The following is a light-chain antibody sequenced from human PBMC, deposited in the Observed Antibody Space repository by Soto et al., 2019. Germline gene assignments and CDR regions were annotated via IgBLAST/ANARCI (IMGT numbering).Light chain of an antibody. Sequence: EIVLTQSPATLSLSPGERATLSCRASQSVSSYLAWYQQKPGQAPRLLIYDASNRATGIPARFSGSGSVTDFTLTISSLEPEDFAVYYCQQRSNWPPYTFGHGTKLEIK. V-gene: IGKV3-11*01. J-gene: IGKJ2*01. CDR1: QSVSSY. CDR2: DAS. CDR3: QQRSNWPPYT.